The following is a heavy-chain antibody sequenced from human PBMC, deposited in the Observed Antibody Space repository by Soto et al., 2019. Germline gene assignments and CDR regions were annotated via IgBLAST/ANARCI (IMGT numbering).Heavy chain of an antibody. CDR2: MNPNSGNT. Sequence: ASVKVSCKASGHTVTNYDFNWVRQATGQGLEWMGWMNPNSGNTGYAQKFRGRVTMTRKPSTSTAYMELSSLTSEDTAVYYCARGWRISATYVFDYWGQGSLVTVSS. J-gene: IGHJ4*02. CDR3: ARGWRISATYVFDY. CDR1: GHTVTNYD. D-gene: IGHD3-16*01. V-gene: IGHV1-8*01.